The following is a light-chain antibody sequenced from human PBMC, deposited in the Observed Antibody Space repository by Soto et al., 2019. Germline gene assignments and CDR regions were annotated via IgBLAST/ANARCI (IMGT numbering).Light chain of an antibody. Sequence: DIQMTQSPSTLSASVGDRVTITCRASQSIVGWLAWYQQKPGKVPNLLIFDASSLESGAPSRFSGSGSATESTLTISSLQPDHFAGYYCQQYNNYWACGQGAKVEI. J-gene: IGKJ1*01. CDR2: DAS. CDR3: QQYNNYWA. CDR1: QSIVGW. V-gene: IGKV1-5*01.